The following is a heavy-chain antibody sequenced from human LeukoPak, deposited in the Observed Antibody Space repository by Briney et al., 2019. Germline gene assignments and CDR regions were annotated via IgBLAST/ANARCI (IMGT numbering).Heavy chain of an antibody. Sequence: SETLSLTCTVSGGSISSYYWSWIRQPPGKGLEWIGYIYYSGSTNYNPSLKSRVTISVDTSKNQFSLKLSSVTAADTAVYYCARHGVESTRYSSSWYWFDYWGQGTLVTVSS. D-gene: IGHD6-13*01. CDR1: GGSISSYY. J-gene: IGHJ4*02. CDR3: ARHGVESTRYSSSWYWFDY. CDR2: IYYSGST. V-gene: IGHV4-59*08.